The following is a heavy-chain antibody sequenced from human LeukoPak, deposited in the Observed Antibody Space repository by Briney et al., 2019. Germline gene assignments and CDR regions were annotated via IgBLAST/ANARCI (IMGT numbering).Heavy chain of an antibody. CDR1: GGSISSSNW. CDR3: ARDCGGDSYVGAFDI. V-gene: IGHV4-4*02. D-gene: IGHD2-21*02. CDR2: IYHSGST. J-gene: IGHJ3*02. Sequence: SGTLSLTCAVSGGSISSSNWWSWVRQPPGKGLEWIGEIYHSGSTNYNPSLKSRVTISVDKSKNQFSLKLNSVTAADTAVYFCARDCGGDSYVGAFDIWGQGTMVTVSS.